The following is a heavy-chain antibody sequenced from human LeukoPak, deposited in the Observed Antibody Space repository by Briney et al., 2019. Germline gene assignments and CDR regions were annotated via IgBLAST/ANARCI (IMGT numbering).Heavy chain of an antibody. CDR2: IFSGGTI. CDR3: AKEAKEWLYYFDY. J-gene: IGHJ4*02. V-gene: IGHV3-66*01. D-gene: IGHD5-12*01. Sequence: GGSLRLSCEASGFTISNYYMSWVRQAPGKGLEWVSVIFSGGTIYYADAVKGRFTISKDNSKNTLYLQMNSLRAEDTAVYYCAKEAKEWLYYFDYWGQGALVTVSS. CDR1: GFTISNYY.